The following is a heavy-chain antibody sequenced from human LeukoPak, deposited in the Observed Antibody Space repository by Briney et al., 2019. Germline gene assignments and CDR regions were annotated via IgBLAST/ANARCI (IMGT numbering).Heavy chain of an antibody. Sequence: GGSLRLSCAASGFTFSSYSMNWVRQAPGKGLEWVAYISFISSTIYYAGSERGRFTISRDNAQNSLYLQMNSLRAEDTAVYHCARGGYESSGYYSGAGARADYWGQGTLVTVSS. CDR1: GFTFSSYS. CDR3: ARGGYESSGYYSGAGARADY. D-gene: IGHD3-22*01. CDR2: ISFISSTI. J-gene: IGHJ4*02. V-gene: IGHV3-48*01.